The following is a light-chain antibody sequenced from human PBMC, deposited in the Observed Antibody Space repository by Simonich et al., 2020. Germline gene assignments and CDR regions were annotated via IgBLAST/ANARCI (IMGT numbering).Light chain of an antibody. J-gene: IGLJ2*01. V-gene: IGLV2-14*02. CDR2: EGR. CDR1: SSDVGSYNL. Sequence: QSALTQPASVSGSPGQSITISCTGTSSDVGSYNLVSWYQQHPGKAPKLMIYEGRKRPSGVSHRFSGSKSGNTASLTISGLQAEDEADYYCSSYTSSSTFVVFGGGTKLTVL. CDR3: SSYTSSSTFVV.